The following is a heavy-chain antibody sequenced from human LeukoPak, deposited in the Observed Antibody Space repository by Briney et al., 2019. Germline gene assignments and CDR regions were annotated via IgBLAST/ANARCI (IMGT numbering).Heavy chain of an antibody. D-gene: IGHD3-3*02. CDR3: ARGSPFFWGPSGLYCMDV. J-gene: IGHJ6*02. CDR1: GFTFSSYS. Sequence: SGGSLRLSCAASGFTFSSYSMNWVRQAPGKGLEWVSYISSSSSTIYYADSVKGRFTISRDNAKNSLYLQMNSLRAEDTAVYYCARGSPFFWGPSGLYCMDVWGQGTTVTVSS. CDR2: ISSSSSTI. V-gene: IGHV3-48*01.